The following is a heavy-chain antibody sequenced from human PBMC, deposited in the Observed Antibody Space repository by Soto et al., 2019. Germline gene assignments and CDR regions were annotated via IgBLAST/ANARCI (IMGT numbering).Heavy chain of an antibody. CDR3: ARGIEGWYQGRYYYGMDV. V-gene: IGHV3-53*01. CDR1: GCNVRSNY. D-gene: IGHD6-19*01. J-gene: IGHJ6*02. CDR2: IYSGGST. Sequence: GGPLRLSYAASGCNVRSNYMSWVRQAPGKGLEWVSVIYSGGSTYYADSVKGRFTISRDNSKNTLYLQMNSLRAEDTAVYYCARGIEGWYQGRYYYGMDVWGQGTTVTVSS.